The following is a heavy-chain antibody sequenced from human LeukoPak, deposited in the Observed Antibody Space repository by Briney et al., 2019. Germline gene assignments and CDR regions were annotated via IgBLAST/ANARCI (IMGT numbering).Heavy chain of an antibody. CDR1: GDSISGSSYY. V-gene: IGHV4-39*01. D-gene: IGHD2-15*01. Sequence: SETLSLTCTVSGDSISGSSYYWGWIRQPPGKGLEWIGNIYYSGSTYYNPSLKSRVTISVDTSKNQFSLKLSSVTAADTAVYYCARQGHGYCSGGSCFNWFDPWGQGTLVTVSS. CDR2: IYYSGST. J-gene: IGHJ5*02. CDR3: ARQGHGYCSGGSCFNWFDP.